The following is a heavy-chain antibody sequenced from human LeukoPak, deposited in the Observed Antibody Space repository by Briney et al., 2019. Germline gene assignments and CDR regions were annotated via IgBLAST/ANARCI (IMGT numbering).Heavy chain of an antibody. CDR2: VFYNGNT. D-gene: IGHD3-22*01. CDR1: GGSINTKTHY. Sequence: SETLSLTCTVSGGSINTKTHYWACIRQTPGKGLEWIGNVFYNGNTYYNPSLKSRVTISVDTSKNQFSLRLTSVTAADTAVYYCAKHGEDDSGYCADFFDHYGQGTLVTVSS. CDR3: AKHGEDDSGYCADFFDH. J-gene: IGHJ4*02. V-gene: IGHV4-39*01.